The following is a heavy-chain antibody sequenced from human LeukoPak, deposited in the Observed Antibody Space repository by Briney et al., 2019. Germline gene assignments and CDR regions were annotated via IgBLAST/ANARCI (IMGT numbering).Heavy chain of an antibody. Sequence: ASVKVSCKASGGTFSSYAISWVRQAPGQGLEWMGGIIPNFGTANYAQKFQGRVTITADKSTSTAYMELSSLRSEDTAVYYCARGVWFGELSFDYWGQGTLVTVSS. D-gene: IGHD3-10*01. J-gene: IGHJ4*02. CDR3: ARGVWFGELSFDY. CDR1: GGTFSSYA. CDR2: IIPNFGTA. V-gene: IGHV1-69*06.